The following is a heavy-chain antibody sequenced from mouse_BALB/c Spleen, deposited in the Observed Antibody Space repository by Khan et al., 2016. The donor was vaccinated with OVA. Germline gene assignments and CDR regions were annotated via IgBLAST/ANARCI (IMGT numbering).Heavy chain of an antibody. Sequence: QVQLQQSGAELVKAGASVKMSCKASGYTFTSYWMHWVKQRLGQGLEWFAETNPTNGRTYYNEKFKSQATLTVAKSSRQSYMLLSGPTFEDSAVYYSVRIKKIVATYFDYWGQGTTLTVSS. D-gene: IGHD1-1*01. J-gene: IGHJ2*01. V-gene: IGHV1S81*02. CDR3: VRIKKIVATYFDY. CDR1: GYTFTSYW. CDR2: TNPTNGRT.